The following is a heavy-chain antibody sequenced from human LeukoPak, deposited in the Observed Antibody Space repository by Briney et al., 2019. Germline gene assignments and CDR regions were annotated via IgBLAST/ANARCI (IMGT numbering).Heavy chain of an antibody. J-gene: IGHJ4*02. CDR2: ISSSSSYI. CDR1: GFTFSSYS. CDR3: ASSGHGGSLLIY. Sequence: KTGGSLRLSCAASGFTFSSYSMNWVRQAPGKGLEWVSSISSSSSYIYYADSVKGRFTISRDNAKNSLYLQMNSLRAEDTAVYYCASSGHGGSLLIYWGQGTLVTVSS. D-gene: IGHD2-15*01. V-gene: IGHV3-21*01.